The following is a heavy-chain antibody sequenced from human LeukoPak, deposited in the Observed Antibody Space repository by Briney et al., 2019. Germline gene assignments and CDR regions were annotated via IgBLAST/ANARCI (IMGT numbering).Heavy chain of an antibody. J-gene: IGHJ1*01. D-gene: IGHD1-26*01. Sequence: ASVKVSCKASGYTFNNYDITWVRQAPGQGLEWMGWMNPNSGNTGSAQEFRGRVTVTKDTSTSTAYIELSSLRSDDTGMYYCARGLHSGGYYFLGLWGQGTLVTVSS. CDR3: ARGLHSGGYYFLGL. CDR2: MNPNSGNT. CDR1: GYTFNNYD. V-gene: IGHV1-8*01.